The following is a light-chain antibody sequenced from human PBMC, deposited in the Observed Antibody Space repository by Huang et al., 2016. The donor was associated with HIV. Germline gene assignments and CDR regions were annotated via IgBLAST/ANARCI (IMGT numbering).Light chain of an antibody. V-gene: IGKV3-15*01. CDR1: QSVSTN. CDR2: GAS. J-gene: IGKJ2*01. CDR3: QQYNNWPPNT. Sequence: IVMTQSPATLSVSPGEGATLSCRASQSVSTNLAWYQHKPGQAPRLLIHGASTRATGVPARFSGSGSGTEFTLSISTLQSEDFAVYYCQQYNNWPPNTFGQGTKLEI.